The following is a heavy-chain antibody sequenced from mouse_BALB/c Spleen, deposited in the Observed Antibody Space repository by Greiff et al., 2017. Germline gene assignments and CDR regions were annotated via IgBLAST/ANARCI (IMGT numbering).Heavy chain of an antibody. D-gene: IGHD1-1*01. Sequence: VQLMESGPGLVAPSQSLSITCTASGFSFTGYGVNWVRQPPGKGLEWLGMIWGDGSTDYNSALISRLSISKDNSNGQVFLKMNSLQTDDTARDYCARNYYGSSYWDFDVWGAGTTVTVSS. CDR3: ARNYYGSSYWDFDV. J-gene: IGHJ1*01. CDR2: IWGDGST. CDR1: GFSFTGYG. V-gene: IGHV2-6-7*01.